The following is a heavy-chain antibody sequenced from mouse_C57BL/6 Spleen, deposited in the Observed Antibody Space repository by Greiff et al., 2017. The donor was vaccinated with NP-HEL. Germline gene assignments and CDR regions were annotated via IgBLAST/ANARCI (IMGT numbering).Heavy chain of an antibody. J-gene: IGHJ3*01. Sequence: QLQQSGAELVKPGASVKLSCKASGYTFTSYWMHGVKQRPGRGREWIGRIDPNSGGTKYNEKFKSKATLTVDKPSSTAYMQLSSLTSEDSAVYYCASYYYGSSNWFAYWGQGTLVTVSA. CDR2: IDPNSGGT. CDR1: GYTFTSYW. V-gene: IGHV1-72*01. CDR3: ASYYYGSSNWFAY. D-gene: IGHD1-1*01.